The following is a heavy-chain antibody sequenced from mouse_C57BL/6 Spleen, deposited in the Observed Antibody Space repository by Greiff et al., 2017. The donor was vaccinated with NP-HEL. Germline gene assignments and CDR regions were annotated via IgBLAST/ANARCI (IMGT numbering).Heavy chain of an antibody. CDR3: ARGRAITTVVATPFDY. CDR2: IYPSDSET. J-gene: IGHJ2*01. D-gene: IGHD1-1*01. V-gene: IGHV1-61*01. Sequence: VQLQQPGAELVRPGSSVKLSCKASGYTFTSYWMDWVKQRPGQGLEWIGNIYPSDSETHYNQKFKDKATLTVDKSSSTAYMQLSSLTSEDSAVYYCARGRAITTVVATPFDYWGQGTTLTVSS. CDR1: GYTFTSYW.